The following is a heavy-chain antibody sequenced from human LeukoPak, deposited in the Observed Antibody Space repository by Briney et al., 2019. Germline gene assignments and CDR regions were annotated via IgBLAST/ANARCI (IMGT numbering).Heavy chain of an antibody. CDR1: GGTFSSYA. Sequence: SVKVSCKASGGTFSSYAISWVRQAPGQGLEWMGRIIPIFGTANYAQKFQGRVTITTDESTSTAYMELSSLRSEDTAVYYCARGNYFSPYYSDYWGQGTLVTVSS. D-gene: IGHD2/OR15-2a*01. CDR2: IIPIFGTA. CDR3: ARGNYFSPYYSDY. V-gene: IGHV1-69*05. J-gene: IGHJ4*02.